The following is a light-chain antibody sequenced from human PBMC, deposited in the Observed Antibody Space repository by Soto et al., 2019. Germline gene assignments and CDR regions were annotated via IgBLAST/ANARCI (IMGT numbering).Light chain of an antibody. J-gene: IGKJ5*01. CDR3: QQYDNLPIA. Sequence: DMQMTPSPSSLSASLGDRVTIXXQASQDISHYLNWYQHKPGKAPKIXIYDVSNLETGVPSRFSGSGSGTDFTFTISSLQPEDIATYYCQQYDNLPIAFGQGTRLEIK. CDR1: QDISHY. V-gene: IGKV1-33*01. CDR2: DVS.